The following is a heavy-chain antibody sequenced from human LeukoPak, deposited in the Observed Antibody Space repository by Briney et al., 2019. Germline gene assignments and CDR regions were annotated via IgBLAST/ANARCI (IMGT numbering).Heavy chain of an antibody. CDR1: GGSISSYY. CDR3: ATSRESGYSSSWEVDP. V-gene: IGHV4-59*08. Sequence: SETLSLTCTVSGGSISSYYWSWIRQPPGKGLEWIGYIYYSGSTNYNPSLTSRVTISVDTSKNQFSLKLSSVTAADTAVYYCATSRESGYSSSWEVDPWGQGTLVTVSS. CDR2: IYYSGST. D-gene: IGHD6-13*01. J-gene: IGHJ5*02.